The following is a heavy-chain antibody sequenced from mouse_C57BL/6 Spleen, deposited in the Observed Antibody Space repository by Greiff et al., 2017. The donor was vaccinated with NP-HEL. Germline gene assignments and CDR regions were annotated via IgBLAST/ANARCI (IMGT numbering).Heavy chain of an antibody. Sequence: VQLVESGPELVKPGASVKISCKASGYAFSSSWMNWVKQRPGKGLEWIGRIYPGDGDTNYNGKFKGKATLTADKSSSTAYMQLSSLTSEDSAVYFCARWEYGNYAMDYWGQGTSVTVSS. CDR2: IYPGDGDT. D-gene: IGHD2-10*02. J-gene: IGHJ4*01. CDR1: GYAFSSSW. V-gene: IGHV1-82*01. CDR3: ARWEYGNYAMDY.